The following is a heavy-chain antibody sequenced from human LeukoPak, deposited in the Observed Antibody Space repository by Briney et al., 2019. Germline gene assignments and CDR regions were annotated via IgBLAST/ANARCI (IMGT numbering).Heavy chain of an antibody. CDR3: ARVGGGPVQTGVWGSYRSPGYFQH. J-gene: IGHJ1*01. Sequence: PGGSLRLSCAASGFTFSSYGMYWVRQAPGKGLEWVAFIRYDGSNKYYADSVKGRFTVSRDNSKNTLYLQMNSLRAEDTAVYYCARVGGGPVQTGVWGSYRSPGYFQHWGQGTLVTVSS. D-gene: IGHD3-16*02. CDR1: GFTFSSYG. CDR2: IRYDGSNK. V-gene: IGHV3-30*02.